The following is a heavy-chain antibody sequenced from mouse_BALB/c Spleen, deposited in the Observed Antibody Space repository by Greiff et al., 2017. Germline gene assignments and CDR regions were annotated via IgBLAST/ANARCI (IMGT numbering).Heavy chain of an antibody. CDR1: GYSFTGYF. V-gene: IGHV1-37*01. Sequence: VQLKQSGPELVKPGASVKISCKASGYSFTGYFMNWVQQSHGKSLEWIGRINPYNGDTFYNQKFKGKATLTVDKSSSTAHMELLSLTSEDSAVYYCERDYHYAMDYWGQGTSVTVSS. CDR2: INPYNGDT. CDR3: ERDYHYAMDY. D-gene: IGHD5-5*01. J-gene: IGHJ4*01.